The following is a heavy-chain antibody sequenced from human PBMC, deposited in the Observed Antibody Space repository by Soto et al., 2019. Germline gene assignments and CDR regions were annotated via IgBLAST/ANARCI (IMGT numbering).Heavy chain of an antibody. D-gene: IGHD3-10*01. J-gene: IGHJ4*02. V-gene: IGHV3-23*01. CDR2: IGVGGGDR. CDR3: ARVRFGDLV. CDR1: GFTFSSYA. Sequence: EVQLLESGGGLVQPGGSLRLSCAASGFTFSSYAMSWVRQAPGKGLEWVSIIGVGGGDRYYPESVKGRFTISRDNSRDTPDLEMNSLRDEDTAVYYCARVRFGDLVWGQGTLVTVSS.